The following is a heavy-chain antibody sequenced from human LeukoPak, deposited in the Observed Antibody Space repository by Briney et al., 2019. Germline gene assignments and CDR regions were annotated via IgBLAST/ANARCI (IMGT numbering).Heavy chain of an antibody. D-gene: IGHD6-19*01. J-gene: IGHJ4*02. Sequence: GGSLRLSCAASGFTFTSCWMHWVRQAPGKGLVWVSRINSDGSSTNYADSVKGRFTISRDNAKNTLYLQMNSLRAEDTAVYYCARENSGWYFLDYWGQGTLVTVSS. CDR1: GFTFTSCW. V-gene: IGHV3-74*01. CDR2: INSDGSST. CDR3: ARENSGWYFLDY.